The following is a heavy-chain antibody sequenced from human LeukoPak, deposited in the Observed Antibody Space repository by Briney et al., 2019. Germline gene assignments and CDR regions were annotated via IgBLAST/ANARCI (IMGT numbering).Heavy chain of an antibody. V-gene: IGHV3-53*01. CDR2: IYSGGTT. Sequence: GGSLRLSCAVSGFTVSGNYMSWVRQAPGKGLEWVSLIYSGGTTYYADSVKGRFTISRDNSKNTLYLQMNSLRAEDTAVYYCASRAGGYSHPYDYWGQGILVTVSS. CDR1: GFTVSGNY. J-gene: IGHJ4*02. D-gene: IGHD4-23*01. CDR3: ASRAGGYSHPYDY.